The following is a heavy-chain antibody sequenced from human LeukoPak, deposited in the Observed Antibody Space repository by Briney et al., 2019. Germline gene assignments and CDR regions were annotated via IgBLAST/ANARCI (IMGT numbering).Heavy chain of an antibody. J-gene: IGHJ4*02. CDR1: GLTVSSNY. CDR3: AKGGELLVVPYFDY. V-gene: IGHV3-53*01. CDR2: IYSGGST. Sequence: GGSLRLSCAASGLTVSSNYMSWVRQAPGKGLECVSVIYSGGSTYYSDSVRGRFAISRDNSENMLYLQMNSLRDEDTAVYYCAKGGELLVVPYFDYWGQGTLVTVSS. D-gene: IGHD1-26*01.